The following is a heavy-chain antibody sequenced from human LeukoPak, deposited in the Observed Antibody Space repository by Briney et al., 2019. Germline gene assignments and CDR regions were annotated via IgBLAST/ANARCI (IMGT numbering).Heavy chain of an antibody. D-gene: IGHD6-13*01. V-gene: IGHV3-23*01. CDR2: ISGSGGST. J-gene: IGHJ4*02. Sequence: GGSLRLSCTASGFTFSSYAMYWVRQAPGKGLEWVSAISGSGGSTYYADSVKGRFTISRDNSKNTLYLQMNSLRAEDTAVYYCAKSLSSSWYLLDYWGQGTLVTVSS. CDR3: AKSLSSSWYLLDY. CDR1: GFTFSSYA.